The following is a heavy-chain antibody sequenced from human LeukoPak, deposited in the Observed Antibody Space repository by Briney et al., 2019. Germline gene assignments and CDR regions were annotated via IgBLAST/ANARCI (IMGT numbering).Heavy chain of an antibody. Sequence: ASVKVSCKASGYTFTVNNIYWMRHGPGPGLEWIGWINSNSGGTKYAQKFQGRVNRTRETTVSTVYMELSRLTSDDTAVYYCASTLTVVGTLYYWGQGTLVPVSS. J-gene: IGHJ4*02. D-gene: IGHD2-2*01. V-gene: IGHV1-2*02. CDR2: INSNSGGT. CDR1: GYTFTVNN. CDR3: ASTLTVVGTLYY.